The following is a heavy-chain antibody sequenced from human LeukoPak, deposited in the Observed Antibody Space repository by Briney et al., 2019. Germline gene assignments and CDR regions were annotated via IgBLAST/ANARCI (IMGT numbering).Heavy chain of an antibody. D-gene: IGHD2-8*01. CDR1: GFTFSSYG. Sequence: GGSLRLSSAASGFTFSSYGMHWVRQATGKGLEWVADIWFDGKNEHFADSVKGRFTISRDNSKNTMYLQINSLRAEDTAVYYCARDRHCANGVCHSPPGMDVWGQGTTVTVSS. CDR3: ARDRHCANGVCHSPPGMDV. CDR2: IWFDGKNE. V-gene: IGHV3-33*01. J-gene: IGHJ6*02.